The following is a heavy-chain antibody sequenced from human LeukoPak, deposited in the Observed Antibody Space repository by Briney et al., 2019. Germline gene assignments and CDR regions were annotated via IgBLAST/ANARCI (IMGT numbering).Heavy chain of an antibody. Sequence: GRSLRLSCAASGFTFSIYCMHWVRQAPGKGLEGVAVISYDGNNKYYAESVKGRFTISRDNYKNTLYVKMKSLRAEDTAVYYCAKDARSSGPDYWGQGTLVTVSS. CDR1: GFTFSIYC. J-gene: IGHJ4*02. CDR3: AKDARSSGPDY. D-gene: IGHD6-19*01. V-gene: IGHV3-30*18. CDR2: ISYDGNNK.